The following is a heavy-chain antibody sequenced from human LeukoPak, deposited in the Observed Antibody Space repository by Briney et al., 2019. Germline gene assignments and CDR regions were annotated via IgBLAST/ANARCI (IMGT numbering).Heavy chain of an antibody. Sequence: GGSLRLSCPAYGFTFSSYSMNWVRQAPGKGLEWVSSISSSSSYIYYADSVKGRFTISRDNAKNSLYLQMNSLRAEDTAVYYCAKPHIAVAGTYYYYMDVWGKGTTVTVSS. D-gene: IGHD6-19*01. CDR2: ISSSSSYI. J-gene: IGHJ6*03. CDR1: GFTFSSYS. CDR3: AKPHIAVAGTYYYYMDV. V-gene: IGHV3-21*04.